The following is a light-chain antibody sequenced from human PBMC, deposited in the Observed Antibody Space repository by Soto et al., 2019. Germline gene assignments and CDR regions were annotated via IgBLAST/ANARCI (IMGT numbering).Light chain of an antibody. CDR3: LQDNKCPRT. CDR2: GAS. Sequence: ELVGTQSQATLSVPPAESATLSCRARQSVSSNLAWYLQKPGQAPRLLIYGASTRATGIPARFSGSGSGTEFTLNISRLEAEDVAVYYCLQDNKCPRTFGQGTKVDIK. CDR1: QSVSSN. V-gene: IGKV3-15*01. J-gene: IGKJ1*01.